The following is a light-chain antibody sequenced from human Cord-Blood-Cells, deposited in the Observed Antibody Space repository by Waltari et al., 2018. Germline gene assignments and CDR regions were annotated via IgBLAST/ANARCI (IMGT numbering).Light chain of an antibody. CDR2: QDS. CDR1: KLGDQY. V-gene: IGLV3-1*01. CDR3: QAWDSSTWV. Sequence: SYELTQPPSVSVSPGQTASITCSGDKLGDQYACWYQQKPGQSTVLVIYQDSKRPSGIPERFSGSNSGNTATLTISGTQAMDEADYYCQAWDSSTWVFGGGTKLTVL. J-gene: IGLJ3*02.